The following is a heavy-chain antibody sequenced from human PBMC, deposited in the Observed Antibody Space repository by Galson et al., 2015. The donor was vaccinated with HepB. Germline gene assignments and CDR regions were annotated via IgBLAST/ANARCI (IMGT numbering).Heavy chain of an antibody. CDR2: ISYDGNNK. CDR1: GFNFSTYA. CDR3: ARDSLRIPPGQAPRWELLVYSPH. Sequence: SLRLSCAASGFNFSTYAMHWVRQAPGKGLEWVAVISYDGNNKYYADSVKGRFTISRDNFKNTLYLKMNSLRTEDTAVYYCARDSLRIPPGQAPRWELLVYSPHWGQGTLATVS. V-gene: IGHV3-30-3*01. D-gene: IGHD3-10*01. J-gene: IGHJ1*01.